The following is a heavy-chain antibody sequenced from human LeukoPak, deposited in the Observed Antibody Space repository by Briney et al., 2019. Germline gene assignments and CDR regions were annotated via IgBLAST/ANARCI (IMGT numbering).Heavy chain of an antibody. V-gene: IGHV4-34*01. CDR2: INNIGST. J-gene: IGHJ3*02. CDR3: AREGSIAVAHDAFDI. Sequence: KPSETLSLTCAVYGGSFSGYYWSWIRQPPGKGLEWIGEINNIGSTNYNPSLKSRVTISVDKSKDQFSLKLSSVTAADTAVYYCAREGSIAVAHDAFDIWGQGTMVTVST. D-gene: IGHD6-19*01. CDR1: GGSFSGYY.